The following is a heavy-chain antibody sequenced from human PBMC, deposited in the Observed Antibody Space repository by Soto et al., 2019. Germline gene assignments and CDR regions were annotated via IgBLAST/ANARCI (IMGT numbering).Heavy chain of an antibody. CDR3: ASHAYGASEYFQP. J-gene: IGHJ1*01. Sequence: PSETLSLTCTVSGGSISSYYWSWIRQPPGKGLEWIGYIYYSGSTNYNPSLKSRVTISVDTSKNQFSLKLSSVTAADTAVYYCASHAYGASEYFQPWGQGTLVTVSS. V-gene: IGHV4-59*01. CDR1: GGSISSYY. CDR2: IYYSGST. D-gene: IGHD4-17*01.